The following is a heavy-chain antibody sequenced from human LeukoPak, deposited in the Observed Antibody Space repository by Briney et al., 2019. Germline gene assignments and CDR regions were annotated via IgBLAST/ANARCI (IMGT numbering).Heavy chain of an antibody. D-gene: IGHD3-3*01. V-gene: IGHV1-8*03. CDR3: ARGVPYYDFWSMHYYYYYMDV. Sequence: SVTVSRKASGYTFTSYDINWVRQATGQELEWMGWMNHNGGNTRYAQKFQGRVTITRNTSISTAYRELSSLRSEDTAVYYCARGVPYYDFWSMHYYYYYMDVWGKGTTVTVSS. CDR1: GYTFTSYD. J-gene: IGHJ6*03. CDR2: MNHNGGNT.